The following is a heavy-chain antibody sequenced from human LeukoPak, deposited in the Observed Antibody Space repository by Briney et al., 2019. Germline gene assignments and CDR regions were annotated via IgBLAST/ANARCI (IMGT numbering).Heavy chain of an antibody. CDR2: IKQDGSEK. CDR3: AREVAGAATACFDY. Sequence: GSLRLSCAASGFTFISYWMSWVRQAPGKGLEWVANIKQDGSEKYYVDSVKGRFTISRDNAKNSLYLQMNSLRAEDTAVYYCAREVAGAATACFDYWGQGTLVTVSS. J-gene: IGHJ4*02. CDR1: GFTFISYW. D-gene: IGHD2-15*01. V-gene: IGHV3-7*01.